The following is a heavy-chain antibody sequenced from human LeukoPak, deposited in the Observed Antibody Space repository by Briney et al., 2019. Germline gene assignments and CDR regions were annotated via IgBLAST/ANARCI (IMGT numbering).Heavy chain of an antibody. CDR2: ISYDGSNK. Sequence: GRSLRLSCAASGFTFSSYGMHWVRQAPGKGLEWVAVISYDGSNKYYADSVKGRFTISRDNSKNTLYLQMNSLRAEDTAVYYCAKGSGYLDVWGQGTTVTVSS. CDR3: AKGSGYLDV. V-gene: IGHV3-30*18. D-gene: IGHD5-12*01. CDR1: GFTFSSYG. J-gene: IGHJ6*02.